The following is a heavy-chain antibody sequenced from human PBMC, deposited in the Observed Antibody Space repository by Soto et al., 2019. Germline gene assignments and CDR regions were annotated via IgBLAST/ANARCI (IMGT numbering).Heavy chain of an antibody. D-gene: IGHD3-3*01. CDR2: ISSSSSYI. V-gene: IGHV3-21*01. CDR1: GFTFSSYS. J-gene: IGHJ6*02. CDR3: ARDQYDFWSGFHSYYYYGMDV. Sequence: GGSLRLSCAASGFTFSSYSMNWVRQAPGKGLEWVSSISSSSSYIYYADSVKGRFTISRDNAKNSLYLQMNSLRAEDTAVYYCARDQYDFWSGFHSYYYYGMDVWGQGTTVTVSS.